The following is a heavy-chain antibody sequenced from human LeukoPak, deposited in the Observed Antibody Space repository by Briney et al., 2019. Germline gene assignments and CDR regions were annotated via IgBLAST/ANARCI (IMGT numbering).Heavy chain of an antibody. CDR1: GGTFSSYA. J-gene: IGHJ3*02. CDR2: IIPIFGTA. V-gene: IGHV1-69*13. CDR3: ARTITMIVVVISSGAFDI. D-gene: IGHD3-22*01. Sequence: SVKLSCKASGGTFSSYAISWVRQAPGQGLEWMGGIIPIFGTANYAQKFQGRVTITADESTSTAYMELSSLRSEDTAVYYCARTITMIVVVISSGAFDIWGQGTMVTVSS.